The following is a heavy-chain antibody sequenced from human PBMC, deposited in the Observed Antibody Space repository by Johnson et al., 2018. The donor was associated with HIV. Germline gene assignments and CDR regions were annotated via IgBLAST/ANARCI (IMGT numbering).Heavy chain of an antibody. CDR1: GFTFDDYG. CDR3: TREATYYDYVWGSYAFDI. D-gene: IGHD3-16*01. V-gene: IGHV3-20*04. CDR2: ISWKGGST. Sequence: VQLVESGGGVVRPGGSLRLSCAASGFTFDDYGMSWVRQAPGKGLEWVSGISWKGGSTGYADSVKGRFTISKDNAKNSLYLQMNSLRVDDTAFYYCTREATYYDYVWGSYAFDIWGQGTMVTVSS. J-gene: IGHJ3*02.